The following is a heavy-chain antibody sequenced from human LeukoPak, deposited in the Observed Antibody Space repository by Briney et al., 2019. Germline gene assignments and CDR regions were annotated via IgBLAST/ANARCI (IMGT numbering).Heavy chain of an antibody. CDR3: ARDGHGSGSYDGFEI. CDR2: IYDSGST. D-gene: IGHD3-10*01. J-gene: IGHJ3*02. V-gene: IGHV4-59*01. Sequence: SETLFLICTVSGGSISDYYWTWIRQPPGKGLEWIGYIYDSGSTNYNPSLKSRVSISVDTSKNQFSLKLTSVTAADTAVYFCARDGHGSGSYDGFEIWGQGTMVTVSS. CDR1: GGSISDYY.